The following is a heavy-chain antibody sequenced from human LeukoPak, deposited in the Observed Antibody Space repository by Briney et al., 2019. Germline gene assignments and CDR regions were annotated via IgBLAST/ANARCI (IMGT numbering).Heavy chain of an antibody. CDR2: INHSGGT. CDR1: GESFSEYY. CDR3: AFEGPVSGYAFDP. D-gene: IGHD5-12*01. J-gene: IGHJ5*02. V-gene: IGHV4-34*01. Sequence: SETLSLTCAVYGESFSEYYWSWTRQPPGKGLEWIGQINHSGGTNYHPSLKTRVTISLDTSKNQVSLKLRSVTAADTAVYYCAFEGPVSGYAFDPWGQGALVAVSS.